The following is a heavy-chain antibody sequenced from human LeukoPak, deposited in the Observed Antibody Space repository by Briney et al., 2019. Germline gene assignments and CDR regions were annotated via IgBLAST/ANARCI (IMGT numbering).Heavy chain of an antibody. CDR1: GGSISSYY. CDR3: ARDYYILTGYAFDI. Sequence: PSETLSLTCTVSGGSISSYYWSWIRQPPGKGLEWIGYIYYIGSTNYYPSLKSRVTISVDKSKNQFSLKLSSVTAADTAVYYCARDYYILTGYAFDIWGQGTMVSVSS. J-gene: IGHJ3*02. V-gene: IGHV4-59*01. CDR2: IYYIGST. D-gene: IGHD3-9*01.